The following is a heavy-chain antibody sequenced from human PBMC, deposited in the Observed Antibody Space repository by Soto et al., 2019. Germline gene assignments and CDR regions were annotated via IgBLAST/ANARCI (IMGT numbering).Heavy chain of an antibody. CDR1: GDSISSSKW. V-gene: IGHV4-4*02. Sequence: QMQLQESGPGLVKPSGTLSLTCGVSGDSISSSKWWTWVRQTPGKGLEWIGKIDHNGVANYNPSLEGRVTISKDNSKNQISLKVTSVTAADSAVYYCARMNRDYYYYGMDVWGQGATVTVSS. CDR2: IDHNGVA. J-gene: IGHJ6*02. CDR3: ARMNRDYYYYGMDV.